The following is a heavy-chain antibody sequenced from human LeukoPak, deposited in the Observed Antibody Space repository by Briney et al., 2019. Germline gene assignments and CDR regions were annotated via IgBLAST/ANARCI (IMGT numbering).Heavy chain of an antibody. D-gene: IGHD4-23*01. CDR2: ISTSSSYI. CDR1: GFTFSTYS. CDR3: ARDHPNYGGNSREFDY. V-gene: IGHV3-21*01. Sequence: PGGSLRFSCAASGFTFSTYSMNWVRQAPGRGLEWVSSISTSSSYIYYADSLKGRFTISRDNAKNSLYLQMNSLRAEDTAVYYCARDHPNYGGNSREFDYWGQGTLVTVSS. J-gene: IGHJ4*02.